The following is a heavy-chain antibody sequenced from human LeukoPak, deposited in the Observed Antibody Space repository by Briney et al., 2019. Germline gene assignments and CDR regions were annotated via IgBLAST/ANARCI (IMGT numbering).Heavy chain of an antibody. CDR3: ARGRLGGSGSYYHNWFDH. V-gene: IGHV4-34*01. D-gene: IGHD3-10*01. CDR2: INHRGTT. CDR1: GGSFSGYY. J-gene: IGHJ5*02. Sequence: PAETLSPTCAVYGGSFSGYYWSCIRQPPGKGLECIGEINHRGTTNYNPSLESRITISLDTSKNHFSLRLSSVTAADPAVYYCARGRLGGSGSYYHNWFDHWGQGTLVTVSS.